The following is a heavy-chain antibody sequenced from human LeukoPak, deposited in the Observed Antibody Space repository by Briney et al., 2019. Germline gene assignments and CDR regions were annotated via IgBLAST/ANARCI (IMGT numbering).Heavy chain of an antibody. CDR2: IYYSGST. V-gene: IGHV4-59*08. J-gene: IGHJ4*02. D-gene: IGHD5-18*01. Sequence: SETLSLTCTVSGGSISSYYWSWIRQPPGKGLEWIGYIYYSGSTNYNPSLKSRVTISVDTSKNQFSLKLSSVTAADTAVYYCASSTDTAMVRKFDYWGQGTLVTVSS. CDR1: GGSISSYY. CDR3: ASSTDTAMVRKFDY.